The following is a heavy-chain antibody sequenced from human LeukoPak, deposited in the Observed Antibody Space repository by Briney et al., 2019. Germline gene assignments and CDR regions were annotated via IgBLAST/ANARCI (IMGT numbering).Heavy chain of an antibody. Sequence: GGSLRLSCAASGFTFSSYGMHWVRQAPGKGLEWVAVIWSGGSNYYYADSVKGRFTISRDNSKNTLYLQMNSLRAEDTAVYYCARDAREELPGHWGQGTLVTVSS. J-gene: IGHJ4*02. CDR2: IWSGGSNY. V-gene: IGHV3-33*08. CDR1: GFTFSSYG. CDR3: ARDAREELPGH. D-gene: IGHD1-26*01.